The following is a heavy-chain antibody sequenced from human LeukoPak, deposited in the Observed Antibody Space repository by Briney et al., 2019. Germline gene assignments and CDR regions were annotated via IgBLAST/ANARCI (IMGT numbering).Heavy chain of an antibody. J-gene: IGHJ4*02. CDR2: ISGSGGST. CDR3: AKDRGGYPDY. CDR1: GFTVSSSH. D-gene: IGHD5-18*01. V-gene: IGHV3-23*01. Sequence: PGGSLRLSCAASGFTVSSSHMSWVRQAPGKGLEWVSAISGSGGSTYYADSVKGRFTISRDNSKNTLYLQMNSLRAEDTAVYYCAKDRGGYPDYWGQGTLVTVSS.